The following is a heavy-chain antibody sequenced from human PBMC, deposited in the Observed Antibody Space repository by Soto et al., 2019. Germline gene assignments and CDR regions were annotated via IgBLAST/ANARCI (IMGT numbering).Heavy chain of an antibody. Sequence: QVQLQESGPGLVKPSQTLSLTCTVSGGSISSGGYYWSWIRQHPGKGLEWIGYIYYSGSTYYNPSLKSRVTISVDTSKNQFSLKLSSVTAAGTAVYYCARGSVVVVAATYAFDIWGQGTMVTVSS. CDR1: GGSISSGGYY. V-gene: IGHV4-31*03. D-gene: IGHD2-15*01. J-gene: IGHJ3*02. CDR3: ARGSVVVVAATYAFDI. CDR2: IYYSGST.